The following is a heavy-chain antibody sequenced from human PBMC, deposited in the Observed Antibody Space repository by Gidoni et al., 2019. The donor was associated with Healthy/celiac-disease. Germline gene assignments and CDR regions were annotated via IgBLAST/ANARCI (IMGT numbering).Heavy chain of an antibody. V-gene: IGHV5-10-1*03. CDR2: IDPSDSYT. Sequence: EVQLVQSGAEVTKPGESLRISCKGSGYSFTSYWISWVRQMPGKGLEWMGRIDPSDSYTNYSPSFQGHVTISADKSISTAYLQWSSLKASDTAMYYCARLRRSLRFLEWFPPYGMDVWGQGTTVTVSS. J-gene: IGHJ6*02. CDR3: ARLRRSLRFLEWFPPYGMDV. CDR1: GYSFTSYW. D-gene: IGHD3-3*01.